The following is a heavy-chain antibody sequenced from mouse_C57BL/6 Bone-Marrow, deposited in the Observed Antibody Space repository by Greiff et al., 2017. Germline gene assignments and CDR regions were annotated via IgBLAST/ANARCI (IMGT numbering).Heavy chain of an antibody. D-gene: IGHD1-1*01. CDR3: TTVVHY. J-gene: IGHJ2*01. V-gene: IGHV14-4*01. CDR2: IDPENGDT. CDR1: GFNFKDDY. Sequence: VQLQQSGAELVRPGASVKLSCTASGFNFKDDYMHWVKQRPEQGLEWIGWIDPENGDTEYASKFQGKATITADTASNTAYLQLSSLTSADTAVYYCTTVVHYWGQGTTLTVSS.